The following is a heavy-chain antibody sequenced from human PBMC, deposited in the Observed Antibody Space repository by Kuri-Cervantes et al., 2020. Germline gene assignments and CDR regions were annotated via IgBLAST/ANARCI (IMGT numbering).Heavy chain of an antibody. CDR3: ARGYSQGGY. D-gene: IGHD1-1*01. CDR2: IKQDGSEK. CDR1: GFTFSSYW. J-gene: IGHJ4*02. Sequence: GESLKISCAASGFTFSSYWMSWVRQAPGKGLEWVANIKQDGSEKYYVDSVKGRFTISRGNAKNSLYLQMNSLRAEDTAVYYCARGYSQGGYWGQGTLVTVSS. V-gene: IGHV3-7*01.